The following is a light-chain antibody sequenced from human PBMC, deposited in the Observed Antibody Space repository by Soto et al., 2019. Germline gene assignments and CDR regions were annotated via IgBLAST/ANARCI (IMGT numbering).Light chain of an antibody. CDR2: WAS. Sequence: DIVMTQSPDSLAVSLGERATIKCKSSQSVLYSSNNKNYLAWYQRKPGQPPRLLLSWASTRESGVPDRFSGSGSGTIFALTISSLQAEDVAVYYCQQYSNTPLTFGGGTKVDIK. V-gene: IGKV4-1*01. J-gene: IGKJ4*01. CDR3: QQYSNTPLT. CDR1: QSVLYSSNNKNY.